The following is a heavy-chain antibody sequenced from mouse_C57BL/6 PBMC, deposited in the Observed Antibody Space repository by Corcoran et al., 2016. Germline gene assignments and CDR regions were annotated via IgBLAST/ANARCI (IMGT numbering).Heavy chain of an antibody. J-gene: IGHJ3*01. V-gene: IGHV1-76*01. CDR3: ARLEEYDYGGFAY. CDR1: GYTFTDYY. Sequence: QVQLKQSGAELVRPGASVKLSCKASGYTFTDYYINWVKQRPGQGLEWIARIYPGSGNTYYNEKFKGKATLTAEKSSSTAYMQLSSLTSEDSAVYFCARLEEYDYGGFAYWGQGTLVTVSA. D-gene: IGHD2-4*01. CDR2: IYPGSGNT.